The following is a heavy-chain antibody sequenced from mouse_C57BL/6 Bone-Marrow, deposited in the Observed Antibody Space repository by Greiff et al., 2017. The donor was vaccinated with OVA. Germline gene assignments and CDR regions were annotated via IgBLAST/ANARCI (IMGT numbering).Heavy chain of an antibody. D-gene: IGHD3-3*01. J-gene: IGHJ2*01. CDR1: GYSITSDY. CDR3: ASSLGRAVKDYFDY. V-gene: IGHV3-8*01. CDR2: LSYSGST. Sequence: EVKVIESGPGLAKPSQTLSLTCSVTGYSITSDYWNWIRKFPGNKLEYMGYLSYSGSTYYNPSLKSRISITRDTSKNQYYLQLNSVTTEDTATYYGASSLGRAVKDYFDYWGQGTTLTVSS.